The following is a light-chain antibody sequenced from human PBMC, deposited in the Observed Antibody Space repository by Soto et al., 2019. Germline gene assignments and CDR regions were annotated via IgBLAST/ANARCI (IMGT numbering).Light chain of an antibody. CDR1: QSISTW. J-gene: IGKJ1*01. CDR2: KAS. V-gene: IGKV1-5*03. CDR3: QHYSSYSPWL. Sequence: DIQVAQSPSTLSASVGDRVTITCRASQSISTWLAWYQHKPGTAPKLLIYKASTLDRGVSSRFSGSGSETEFTLTISSLQPEDSATYYCQHYSSYSPWLFGQGTKVEI.